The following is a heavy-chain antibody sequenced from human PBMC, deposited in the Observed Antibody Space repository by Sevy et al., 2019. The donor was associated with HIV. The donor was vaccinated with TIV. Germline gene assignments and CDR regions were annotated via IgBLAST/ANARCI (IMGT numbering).Heavy chain of an antibody. CDR1: GFTFSDYY. Sequence: GGSLRLSCAASGFTFSDYYMSWIRQAPGKGLEWVSYISSSGSTIYYADSVKGGFTISRDNAKNSLYLQMNNRRAEDTAVYYCASDATIAALSPFDYWGQGTLVTVSS. CDR3: ASDATIAALSPFDY. D-gene: IGHD6-13*01. V-gene: IGHV3-11*01. J-gene: IGHJ4*02. CDR2: ISSSGSTI.